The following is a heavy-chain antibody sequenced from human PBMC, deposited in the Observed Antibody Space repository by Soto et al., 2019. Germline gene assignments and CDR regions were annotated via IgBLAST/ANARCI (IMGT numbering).Heavy chain of an antibody. CDR3: ARSQGGSSSLDIYYYYYYGMDV. D-gene: IGHD2-15*01. CDR1: XYA. J-gene: IGHJ6*02. CDR2: IIPIFGNA. V-gene: IGHV1-69*01. Sequence: XYAISWVRQAPGQGLEWMGGIIPIFGNAKYAQKFQGRVTITADESTSTGYMELSSLRSEDTAVYYCARSQGGSSSLDIYYYYYYGMDVWVQGTTVTVPS.